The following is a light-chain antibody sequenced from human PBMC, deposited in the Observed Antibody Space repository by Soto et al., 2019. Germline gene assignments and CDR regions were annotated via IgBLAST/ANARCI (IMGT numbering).Light chain of an antibody. CDR3: QQYDTSLWT. V-gene: IGKV1-5*03. J-gene: IGKJ1*01. Sequence: DIQMTQSPSTLSAFVGDRVTITCRASQSISSWLAWYQQKPGKAPKLLIYKASSLESGVPSRFSGSGSGTEFTLTISSLQPDDFATYYCQQYDTSLWTFGQGTKVEIK. CDR1: QSISSW. CDR2: KAS.